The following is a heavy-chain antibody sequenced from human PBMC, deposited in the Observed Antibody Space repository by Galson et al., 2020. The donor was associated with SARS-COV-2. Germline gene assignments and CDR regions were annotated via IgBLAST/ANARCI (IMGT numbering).Heavy chain of an antibody. CDR1: QYTFTDYY. CDR2: INPFTGAT. CDR3: ARAPKRGDPKGWHIDL. Sequence: ASVKVSCKASQYTFTDYYINWVRQAPGQGLEWMGWINPFTGATNYAQKFQGRVTMTKDTSISTAYVELSSLGSYDTAVYYCARAPKRGDPKGWHIDLWGRGTLVSVSS. V-gene: IGHV1-2*02. J-gene: IGHJ2*01. D-gene: IGHD3-10*01.